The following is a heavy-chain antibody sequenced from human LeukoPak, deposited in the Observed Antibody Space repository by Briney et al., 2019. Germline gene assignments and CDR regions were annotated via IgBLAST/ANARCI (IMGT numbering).Heavy chain of an antibody. V-gene: IGHV1-2*06. CDR1: GYSFTDYY. J-gene: IGHJ1*01. D-gene: IGHD4-17*01. Sequence: ASVKVSCKASGYSFTDYYMHWVRQAPGQGLEWMGRINPNSGDTNIAQKFQGRVIMTRDTSINTAYMELNSLRSDDTAIYYCTRDRDFGDYAGDWGQGTLIIVLS. CDR2: INPNSGDT. CDR3: TRDRDFGDYAGD.